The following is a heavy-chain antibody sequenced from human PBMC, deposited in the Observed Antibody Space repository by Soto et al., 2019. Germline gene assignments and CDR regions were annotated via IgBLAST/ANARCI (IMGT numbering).Heavy chain of an antibody. Sequence: GGSLRLSCAASGFTFSSYAMSWVRQAPGKGLEWVSAISGSGGSTYYADSVKGRFTISRDNSKNTLYLQMNSLRAEDTAVYYCAKDLHMIVVVITIGYWGQGTLVTVSS. CDR2: ISGSGGST. V-gene: IGHV3-23*01. J-gene: IGHJ4*02. CDR1: GFTFSSYA. D-gene: IGHD3-22*01. CDR3: AKDLHMIVVVITIGY.